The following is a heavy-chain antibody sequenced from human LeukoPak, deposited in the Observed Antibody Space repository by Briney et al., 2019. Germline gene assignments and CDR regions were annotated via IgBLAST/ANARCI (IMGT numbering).Heavy chain of an antibody. Sequence: ASVKVSCKASGYTFTAYDINWVRQGAGQGLEWMGWMNPDTGNTGYAQKFQGRVTITTDESTSTAYMELSSLRSEDTAVYYCATTAIVGATTRFDYWGQGTLVTVSS. V-gene: IGHV1-8*01. CDR3: ATTAIVGATTRFDY. CDR1: GYTFTAYD. J-gene: IGHJ4*02. D-gene: IGHD1-26*01. CDR2: MNPDTGNT.